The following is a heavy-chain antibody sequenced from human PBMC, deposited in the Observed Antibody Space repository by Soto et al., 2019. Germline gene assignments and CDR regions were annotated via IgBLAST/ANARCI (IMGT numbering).Heavy chain of an antibody. J-gene: IGHJ6*02. V-gene: IGHV4-34*01. CDR2: INHSGST. CDR3: ARIENWNYVYYGMDV. CDR1: GGSFSGYY. Sequence: PSETLSLTCAVYGGSFSGYYWSWIRQPPGKGLEWIGEINHSGSTNYNPSLKSRVTISVDTSKNQFSLKLSSVTAADTAVYYCARIENWNYVYYGMDVWGQGTTVTVSS. D-gene: IGHD1-7*01.